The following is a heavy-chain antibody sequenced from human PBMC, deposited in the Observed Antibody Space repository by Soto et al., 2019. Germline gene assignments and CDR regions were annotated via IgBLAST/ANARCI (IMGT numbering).Heavy chain of an antibody. CDR3: ARDARLTVAGIYDD. J-gene: IGHJ4*02. D-gene: IGHD6-19*01. V-gene: IGHV4-4*02. Sequence: QVQLQESGPGLVMPSGTLSLTCAVSGGSVNSSNWWSCVRQPPGKGLEWIGEVYRSGSTNYNPSLKSRVTISVDKSKVQFSLKLASVTAADTAVYYGARDARLTVAGIYDDWGQGTLVTVSS. CDR2: VYRSGST. CDR1: GGSVNSSNW.